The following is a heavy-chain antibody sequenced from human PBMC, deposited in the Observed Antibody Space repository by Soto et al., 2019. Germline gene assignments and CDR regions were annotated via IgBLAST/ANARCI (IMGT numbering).Heavy chain of an antibody. CDR2: INPNSGVT. V-gene: IGHV1-2*02. Sequence: QVQLVQSGAEVKKPGASVKVSCKASGYTFTAYYMHWVRQAPGQGLEWMGWINPNSGVTSYAQKFQDRVTMTRDTSISTAYMELDRLKSDDTAVYYCARIGVFARELVAWSQGTLVTVSS. J-gene: IGHJ5*02. D-gene: IGHD1-7*01. CDR3: ARIGVFARELVA. CDR1: GYTFTAYY.